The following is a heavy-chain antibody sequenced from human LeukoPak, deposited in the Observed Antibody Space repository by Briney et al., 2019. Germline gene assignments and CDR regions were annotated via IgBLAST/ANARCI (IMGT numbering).Heavy chain of an antibody. CDR2: TTGSGGST. V-gene: IGHV3-23*01. CDR3: AKGGRIEAAGNIDY. D-gene: IGHD6-13*01. Sequence: GGSLRLSCAASGFTFSSYAMSWVRQAPGKGLEWVSVTTGSGGSTYYAGSVKGRFTISRDNSKNTLYLQMSSLRADDTAVYYCAKGGRIEAAGNIDYWGQGTLVTISS. J-gene: IGHJ4*02. CDR1: GFTFSSYA.